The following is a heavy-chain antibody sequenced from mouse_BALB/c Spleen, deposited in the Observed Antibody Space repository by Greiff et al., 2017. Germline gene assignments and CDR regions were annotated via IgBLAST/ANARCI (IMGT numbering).Heavy chain of an antibody. J-gene: IGHJ4*01. CDR2: ISSGGSYT. D-gene: IGHD1-1*01. CDR1: GFTFSSYT. V-gene: IGHV5-6-4*01. Sequence: EVKLMESGGGLVKPGGSLKLSCAASGFTFSSYTMSWVRQTPEKRLEWVATISSGGSYTYYPDSVKGRFTISRDNAKNTLYLQMSSLKSEDTAMYDCTRGTTVVPDAMDYWGQGTSVTVSS. CDR3: TRGTTVVPDAMDY.